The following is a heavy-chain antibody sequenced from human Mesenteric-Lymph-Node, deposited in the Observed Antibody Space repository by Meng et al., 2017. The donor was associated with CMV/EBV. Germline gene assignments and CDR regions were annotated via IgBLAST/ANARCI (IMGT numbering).Heavy chain of an antibody. CDR2: IKQDGSEK. Sequence: GGPLRLSCAASGFTFSSYWMTWVRQAPGKGLEWVANIKQDGSEKYYVDSVKGRFTISRDNAKNSLYLQMNSLRAEDTAVYYCARVGVYCSSTSCYRGALDYWGQGTLVTVSS. J-gene: IGHJ4*02. CDR3: ARVGVYCSSTSCYRGALDY. V-gene: IGHV3-7*01. D-gene: IGHD2-2*02. CDR1: GFTFSSYW.